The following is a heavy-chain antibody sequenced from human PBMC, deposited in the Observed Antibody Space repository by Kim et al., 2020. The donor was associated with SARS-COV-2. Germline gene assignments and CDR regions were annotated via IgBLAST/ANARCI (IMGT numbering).Heavy chain of an antibody. Sequence: GGSLRLSCAASGFTFSSYSMNWVRQAPGKGLEWVSYISSSSSTIYYADSVKGRFTISRDNAKNSLYLQMNSLRDEDTAVYYCARERGNYYGSGSYSSHYYYYYGMDVWGQGTTVTVSS. CDR3: ARERGNYYGSGSYSSHYYYYYGMDV. D-gene: IGHD3-10*01. CDR2: ISSSSSTI. J-gene: IGHJ6*02. V-gene: IGHV3-48*02. CDR1: GFTFSSYS.